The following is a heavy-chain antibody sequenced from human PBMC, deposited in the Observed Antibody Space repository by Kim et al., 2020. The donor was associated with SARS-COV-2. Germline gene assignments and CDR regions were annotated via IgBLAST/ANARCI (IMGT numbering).Heavy chain of an antibody. D-gene: IGHD3-3*01. CDR1: GYTFTGYY. CDR2: INPNSGGT. J-gene: IGHJ4*02. V-gene: IGHV1-2*06. Sequence: ASVKVSCKASGYTFTGYYMHWVRQAPGQGLEWMGRINPNSGGTNYAQKFQGRVTMTRDTSISTAYMELSRLRSDDTAVYYCARDPSDDFWSGYPFDYWGQGTLVTVSS. CDR3: ARDPSDDFWSGYPFDY.